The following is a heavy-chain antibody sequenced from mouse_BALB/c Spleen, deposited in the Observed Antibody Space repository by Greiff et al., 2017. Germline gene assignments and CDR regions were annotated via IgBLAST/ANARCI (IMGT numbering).Heavy chain of an antibody. J-gene: IGHJ2*01. CDR3: ARTFTSSYEEDYFDY. D-gene: IGHD1-1*01. Sequence: EVQRVESGGDLVKPGGSLKLSCAASGFTFSSYGMSWVRQTPDKRLEWVATISSGGSYTYYPDSVKGRFTISRDNAKNTLYLQMSSLKSEDTAMYYCARTFTSSYEEDYFDYWGQGTTLTVSS. V-gene: IGHV5-6*01. CDR2: ISSGGSYT. CDR1: GFTFSSYG.